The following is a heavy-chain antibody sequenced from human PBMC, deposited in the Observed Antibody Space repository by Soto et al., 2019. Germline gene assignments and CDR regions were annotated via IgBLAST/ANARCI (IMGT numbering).Heavy chain of an antibody. D-gene: IGHD6-6*01. J-gene: IGHJ1*01. CDR1: GYDFVSYW. V-gene: IGHV5-51*01. Sequence: GESLKISCEASGYDFVSYWIAWVRQMPGKGLEWMGIIYPGDSEAIYSPPFQGRVTISADKSTTTVYLQWSSLKASDTAMYYCASKISWFHYWGQGTLVTVSS. CDR2: IYPGDSEA. CDR3: ASKISWFHY.